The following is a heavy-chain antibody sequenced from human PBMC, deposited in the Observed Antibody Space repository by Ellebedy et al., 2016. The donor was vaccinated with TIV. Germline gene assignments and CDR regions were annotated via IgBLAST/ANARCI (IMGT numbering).Heavy chain of an antibody. CDR2: INHSGST. CDR1: GGSFSGYY. J-gene: IGHJ2*01. V-gene: IGHV4-34*01. D-gene: IGHD3-3*01. CDR3: ARGNQYYDFWSGYNWYFDR. Sequence: SETLSLXXAVYGGSFSGYYWSWIRQPPGKGLEWIGEINHSGSTNYNPSLKSRVTISVDTSKNQFSLKLSSVTAADTAVYYCARGNQYYDFWSGYNWYFDRWGRGTLVTVSS.